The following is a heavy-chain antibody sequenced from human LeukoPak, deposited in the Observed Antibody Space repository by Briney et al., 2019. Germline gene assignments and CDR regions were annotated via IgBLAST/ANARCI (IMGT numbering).Heavy chain of an antibody. D-gene: IGHD4-23*01. J-gene: IGHJ4*02. CDR2: INWNGGST. V-gene: IGHV3-20*04. CDR3: ARDQSSGYGGNSGY. Sequence: GGSLRLSCAASGFTFDDYGMSWVRQAPGKGLEWVSGINWNGGSTGYADSVKGRFTISRDNAKSSLYLQMNSLRAEDTALYYCARDQSSGYGGNSGYWGQGTLVTVSS. CDR1: GFTFDDYG.